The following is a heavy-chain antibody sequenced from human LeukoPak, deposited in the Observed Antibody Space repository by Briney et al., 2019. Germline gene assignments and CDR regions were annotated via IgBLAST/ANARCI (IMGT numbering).Heavy chain of an antibody. D-gene: IGHD5-18*01. V-gene: IGHV3-23*01. J-gene: IGHJ6*03. CDR3: AKRYTRGDVGYYYYMDV. Sequence: PGGSLRLSCAASGFTFNKYAMSWVRQAPGKGLEWVSGLSGSGVSTYYADSVKGRFTISRDNSKNTLYLQMNSLRAEDTAIYYCAKRYTRGDVGYYYYMDVWGQGTLVTVSS. CDR1: GFTFNKYA. CDR2: LSGSGVST.